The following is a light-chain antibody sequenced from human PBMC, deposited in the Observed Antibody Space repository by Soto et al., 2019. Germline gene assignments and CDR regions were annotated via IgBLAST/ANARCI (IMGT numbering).Light chain of an antibody. CDR1: QSVSSSY. CDR2: GAS. V-gene: IGKV3-20*01. CDR3: PQYGISPRT. J-gene: IGKJ1*01. Sequence: EIVLTQSPGTLSLSPGERATLSCRASQSVSSSYLAWYQQKPGQAPRLLIYGASSRATGIPDRFSGSGSGIDFTLTISRLEPEDIAVYYWPQYGISPRTFGQGTQVEI.